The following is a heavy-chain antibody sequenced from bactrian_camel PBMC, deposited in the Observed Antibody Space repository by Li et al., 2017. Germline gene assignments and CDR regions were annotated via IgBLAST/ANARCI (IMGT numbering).Heavy chain of an antibody. J-gene: IGHJ7*01. V-gene: IGHV3S26*01. Sequence: HVQLVESGGGSVQSGGSLRLSCVASAFTFGTYCMAWFRHGRGKQGEGVATIDRDGRSSYADSVKGRFTISKDYAKNTLYLQMNGLKPEDTAMYYCAADYTHTVIAGCDSFHVIGGSAMDYWGEGTQVTVS. CDR2: IDRDGRS. D-gene: IGHD6*01. CDR1: AFTFGTYC.